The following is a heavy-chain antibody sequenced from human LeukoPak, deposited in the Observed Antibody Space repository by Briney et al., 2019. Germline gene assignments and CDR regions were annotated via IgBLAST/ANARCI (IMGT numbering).Heavy chain of an antibody. CDR1: GGSINSANSY. D-gene: IGHD3-16*01. J-gene: IGHJ3*02. Sequence: SETLSLTCIVSGGSINSANSYWSWIRQPPGKGLEWIGSIYYHGSTYDNPSLKSRVTISLDTPKNQFSLNLTSVTAPDTANYYCARYLPTNYQTSFDYETDAFHIWGQGTMVPVSS. CDR2: IYYHGST. V-gene: IGHV4-39*07. CDR3: ARYLPTNYQTSFDYETDAFHI.